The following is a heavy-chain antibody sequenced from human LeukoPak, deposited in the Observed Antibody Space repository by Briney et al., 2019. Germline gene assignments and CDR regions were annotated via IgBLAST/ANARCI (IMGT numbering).Heavy chain of an antibody. Sequence: PGGSLRLSCAASGFTFSSYAVNWVRQAPGKGLEWVSSISATGGSTYYADSVKGRFTISRDNSKNTLYLQMNSLRAEDTAGYYCAKSEQQPTDLFDPWGQGTLVTVSS. CDR1: GFTFSSYA. V-gene: IGHV3-23*01. J-gene: IGHJ5*02. D-gene: IGHD1/OR15-1a*01. CDR2: ISATGGST. CDR3: AKSEQQPTDLFDP.